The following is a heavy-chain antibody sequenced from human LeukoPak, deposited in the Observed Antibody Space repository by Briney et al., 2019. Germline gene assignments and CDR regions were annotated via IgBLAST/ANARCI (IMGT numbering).Heavy chain of an antibody. D-gene: IGHD3-10*01. V-gene: IGHV4-30-4*01. CDR3: ARAYYYGSGEIDY. Sequence: SETLSLTCTVSGGSISSGDYYWSWIRKPPGKGLERIGYIYYSGSTYYNPSLKSRVTISVDTSKNQFSLKLSSVTAADTAVYYCARAYYYGSGEIDYWGQGTLVTVSS. J-gene: IGHJ4*02. CDR1: GGSISSGDYY. CDR2: IYYSGST.